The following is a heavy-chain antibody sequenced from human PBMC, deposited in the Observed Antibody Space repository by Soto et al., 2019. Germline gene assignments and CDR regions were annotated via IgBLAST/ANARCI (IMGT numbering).Heavy chain of an antibody. V-gene: IGHV4-30-2*01. CDR2: IYHSGST. CDR3: ARDTSKPYSSSSLGWFDP. Sequence: QLQLQESGSGLVKPSQTLSLTCAVSGGSISSGGYSWSWIRQPPGKGLEWIGYIYHSGSTYHNPSLKSRVTISVDRSKNQFSLKLSSVTAADTAVYYCARDTSKPYSSSSLGWFDPWGQGTLVTVSS. J-gene: IGHJ5*02. D-gene: IGHD6-6*01. CDR1: GGSISSGGYS.